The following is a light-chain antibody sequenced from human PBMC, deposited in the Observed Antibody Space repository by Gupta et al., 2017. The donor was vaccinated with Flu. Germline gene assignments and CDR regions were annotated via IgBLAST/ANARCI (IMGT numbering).Light chain of an antibody. CDR3: EGWEDSMTGFWV. J-gene: IGLJ3*02. V-gene: IGLV1-44*01. CDR2: SDD. CDR1: NSNIGGNT. Sequence: QSVLTQLPLSSGTPGPRVTTTCPESNSNIGGNTVNLYQQPPGTAPNLLIYSDDQRRSGGPDRCSGSRSGTSASLAISGLQSEDEADYYCEGWEDSMTGFWVFGGGTKLTVL.